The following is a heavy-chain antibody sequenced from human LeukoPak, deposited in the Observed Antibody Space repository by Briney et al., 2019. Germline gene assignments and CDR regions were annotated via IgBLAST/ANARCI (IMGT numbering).Heavy chain of an antibody. V-gene: IGHV4-4*09. CDR2: IYTSGST. CDR1: GGSISSYY. J-gene: IGHJ4*02. Sequence: SETLSLTCTVSGGSISSYYWSWIRQPPGKGLEWIGYIYTSGSTNYNPSLKSRVTISVDTSKNQFSLKLSSVTAADTAVYYCATSHPYYYDSSGYNYWGQGTLVTVSS. D-gene: IGHD3-22*01. CDR3: ATSHPYYYDSSGYNY.